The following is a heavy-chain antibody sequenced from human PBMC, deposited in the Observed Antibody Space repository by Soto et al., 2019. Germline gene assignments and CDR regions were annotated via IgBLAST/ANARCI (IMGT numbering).Heavy chain of an antibody. J-gene: IGHJ4*02. V-gene: IGHV1-69*02. D-gene: IGHD2-2*01. Sequence: QVKLVQSGAEVKKPGSSVKVSCKASGGTFSSYTISWVRQAPGQGLEWMGRIIPILAIANYAQKFQGRVTITADKSTSTAYMELSSLRSEDTAVYYCAIDAGYCSSSSCRPFDYWGQGTLVTGSS. CDR1: GGTFSSYT. CDR3: AIDAGYCSSSSCRPFDY. CDR2: IIPILAIA.